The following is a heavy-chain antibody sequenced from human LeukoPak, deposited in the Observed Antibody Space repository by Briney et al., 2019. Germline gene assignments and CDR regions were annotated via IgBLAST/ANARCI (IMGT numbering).Heavy chain of an antibody. J-gene: IGHJ4*02. V-gene: IGHV3-23*01. Sequence: GGSLRLSCAASGFTFSSYAMSWVRQAPGKGLEWVSAISGSGGSTYYADSVKGRFTISRDNSKNTLYLQMNSLRAEDTAVYYCAERYCSSTSCADYWGQGTLVTVSS. D-gene: IGHD2-2*01. CDR2: ISGSGGST. CDR1: GFTFSSYA. CDR3: AERYCSSTSCADY.